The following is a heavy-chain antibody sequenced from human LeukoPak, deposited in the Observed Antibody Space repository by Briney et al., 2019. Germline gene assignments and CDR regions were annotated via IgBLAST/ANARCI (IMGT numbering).Heavy chain of an antibody. Sequence: ASVKVSCTASGYTFTGYYMHWVRQAPGQGLEWMGWINPNSGGTNYAQKFQGWVTMTRDTSISTAYMELSRLRSDDTAVYYCARAPHRCSGGSCLDYWGQGTLVTVSS. CDR1: GYTFTGYY. D-gene: IGHD2-15*01. V-gene: IGHV1-2*04. CDR2: INPNSGGT. CDR3: ARAPHRCSGGSCLDY. J-gene: IGHJ4*02.